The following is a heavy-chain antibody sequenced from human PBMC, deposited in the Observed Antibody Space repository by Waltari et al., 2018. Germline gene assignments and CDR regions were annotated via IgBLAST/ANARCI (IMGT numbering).Heavy chain of an antibody. J-gene: IGHJ6*02. D-gene: IGHD2-21*02. CDR1: GFTFSSYA. CDR2: ISGRGGSK. V-gene: IGHV3-23*01. Sequence: EVQLLESGGGLVQPGGSLRLSCAASGFTFSSYAMSWVRQAPGKGLEWVSAISGRGGSKNYAESGKGRFTISRDNSKNTLYLQMNSLRAEDTAVYYCAKANQHIVVVTAIFYYYGMDVWGQGTTVTVSS. CDR3: AKANQHIVVVTAIFYYYGMDV.